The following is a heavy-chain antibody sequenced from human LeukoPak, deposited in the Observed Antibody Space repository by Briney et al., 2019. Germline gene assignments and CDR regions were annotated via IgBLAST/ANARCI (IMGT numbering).Heavy chain of an antibody. CDR2: IHSSGNT. CDR3: ARDLGYSGFDWAP. J-gene: IGHJ5*02. Sequence: PSETLSLTCTVSGYSISSGYYWGWIRQPPGKRLEWVGSIHSSGNTYYNPTLKSRVTISVDTSKNHSSLNLTSVTAADAAVYYCARDLGYSGFDWAPWGQGTLVTVSS. V-gene: IGHV4-38-2*02. D-gene: IGHD5-12*01. CDR1: GYSISSGYY.